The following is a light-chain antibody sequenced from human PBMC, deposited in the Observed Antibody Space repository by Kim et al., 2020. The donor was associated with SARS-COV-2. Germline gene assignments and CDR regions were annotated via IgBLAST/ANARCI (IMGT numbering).Light chain of an antibody. CDR1: QSVSTK. V-gene: IGKV3D-15*01. Sequence: EIVLTQSPATLSVSPGERATLPCRASQSVSTKLAWYHQKAGQPPSILIYDASTRATGVPARFSGSGSGTDFTLTISSLQSEDFAVYYCQQYDDWAETFGQGTKVDIK. CDR3: QQYDDWAET. J-gene: IGKJ1*01. CDR2: DAS.